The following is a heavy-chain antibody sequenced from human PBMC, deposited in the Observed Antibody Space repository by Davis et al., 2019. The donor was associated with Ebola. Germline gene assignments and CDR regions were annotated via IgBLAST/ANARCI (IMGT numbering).Heavy chain of an antibody. J-gene: IGHJ4*02. V-gene: IGHV4-4*02. CDR3: ARASGYYSPALDY. CDR1: GGSISSSNW. Sequence: SQTLSPTCPLSGGSISSSNWWSWVRQPPGKGLAWIGEIYHSGSTNYNPSLKSRVTISVDKSKNQFSLKLSSVTAADTAVYYCARASGYYSPALDYWGQGTLVTVSS. CDR2: IYHSGST. D-gene: IGHD3-22*01.